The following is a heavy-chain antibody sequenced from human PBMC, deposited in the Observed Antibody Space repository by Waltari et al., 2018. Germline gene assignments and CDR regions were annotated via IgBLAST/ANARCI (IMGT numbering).Heavy chain of an antibody. CDR2: IYYSGST. Sequence: QVQLQESGPGLVKPSETLSLTCTVSGGSISSHYWSWIRQPPGKGLEWIGYIYYSGSTNYNPSLKRRVTISVDTSKNQFSLKLSSVTAADTAVYYCARGSGRIDYWGQGTLVTVSS. J-gene: IGHJ4*02. CDR1: GGSISSHY. D-gene: IGHD1-26*01. V-gene: IGHV4-59*11. CDR3: ARGSGRIDY.